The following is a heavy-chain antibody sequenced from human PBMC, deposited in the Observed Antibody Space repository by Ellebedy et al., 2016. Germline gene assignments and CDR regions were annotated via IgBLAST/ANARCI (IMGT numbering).Heavy chain of an antibody. Sequence: SETLSLXCAVSGGSISSGGYSWSWIRQPPGKGLEWIGYIYHSGSTYYNPSLKSRVTISVDRSKNQFSLKLSSVTAADTAVYYCARGGGGVVVITTPFFDYWGQGTLVTVSS. CDR2: IYHSGST. CDR3: ARGGGGVVVITTPFFDY. CDR1: GGSISSGGYS. D-gene: IGHD3-22*01. J-gene: IGHJ4*02. V-gene: IGHV4-30-2*01.